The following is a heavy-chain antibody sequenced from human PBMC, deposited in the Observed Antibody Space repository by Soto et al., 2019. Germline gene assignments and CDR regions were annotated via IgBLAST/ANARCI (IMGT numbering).Heavy chain of an antibody. CDR3: ATSTVVTLMNDY. CDR1: GGTFSSYT. CDR2: IIPILGIA. J-gene: IGHJ4*02. V-gene: IGHV1-69*02. D-gene: IGHD4-17*01. Sequence: SVKVSCKASGGTFSSYTISWVRPAPGQGLEWMGRIIPILGIANYAQKFQGRVTITADKSTSTAYMELSSLRSEDTAVYYCATSTVVTLMNDYWGQGTLVTVSS.